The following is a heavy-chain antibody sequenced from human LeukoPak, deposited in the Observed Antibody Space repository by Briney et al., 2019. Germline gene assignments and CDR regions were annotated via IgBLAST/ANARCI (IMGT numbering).Heavy chain of an antibody. CDR2: IYPGDSDT. D-gene: IGHD2-15*01. V-gene: IGHV5-51*01. CDR1: GYRFTSDW. J-gene: IGHJ4*02. CDR3: ARLSGRVVCSAGSCYIDS. Sequence: GESLKISCKGSGYRFTSDWIGWVRQMPGKGLEWMGIIYPGDSDTRYSPSFQGQVTISADKSVNTAYLQWSSLKASDTAMYYCARLSGRVVCSAGSCYIDSWGQGTLVTVSS.